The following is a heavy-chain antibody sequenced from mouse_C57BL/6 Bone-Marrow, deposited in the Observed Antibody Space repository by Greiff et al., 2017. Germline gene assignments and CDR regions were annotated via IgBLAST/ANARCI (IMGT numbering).Heavy chain of an antibody. CDR3: ARLYYGYEGAWFAY. V-gene: IGHV5-2*01. J-gene: IGHJ3*01. CDR1: EYEFPSHD. Sequence: VQLKESGGGLVQPGESLKLSCESNEYEFPSHDMSWVRKTPEKRLELVAAINSDGGSTYYPDTMERRFIISSDNTKKTLYLQMSSLRSEDTALYYCARLYYGYEGAWFAYWGQGTLVTVSA. CDR2: INSDGGST. D-gene: IGHD2-2*01.